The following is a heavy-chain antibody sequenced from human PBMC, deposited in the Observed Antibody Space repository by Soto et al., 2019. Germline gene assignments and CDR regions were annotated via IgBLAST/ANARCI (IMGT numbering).Heavy chain of an antibody. V-gene: IGHV4-31*03. J-gene: IGHJ6*02. CDR1: GGSISSGGYY. CDR2: IYYSGST. CDR3: ARDRGQYQLLYASDYYYGMDV. Sequence: SETLSLTCTVSGGSISSGGYYWSWIRQHPGKGLEWIGYIYYSGSTYYNPSLKSRVTISVDTSKNQFSLKLSSVTAADTAVYYCARDRGQYQLLYASDYYYGMDVWGQGTTVTVSS. D-gene: IGHD2-2*02.